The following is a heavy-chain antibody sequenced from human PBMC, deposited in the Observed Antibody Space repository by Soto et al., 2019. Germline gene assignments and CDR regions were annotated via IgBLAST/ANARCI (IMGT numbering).Heavy chain of an antibody. V-gene: IGHV3-21*01. CDR2: ISSSSSYI. Sequence: EVQLVESGGGLVKPGGSLRLSCAASGFPFSSYSMNWVRQAPGKGLEWVSSISSSSSYIYYADSVKGRFTISRDNAENSLYLKMNSLGAEDTAVYYCARVQGLGVFRHFYYYGMDVWGQGTTVTV. D-gene: IGHD3-3*01. J-gene: IGHJ6*02. CDR3: ARVQGLGVFRHFYYYGMDV. CDR1: GFPFSSYS.